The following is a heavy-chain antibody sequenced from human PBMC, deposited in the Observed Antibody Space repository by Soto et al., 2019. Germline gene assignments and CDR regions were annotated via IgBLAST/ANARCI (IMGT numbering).Heavy chain of an antibody. CDR2: ISAYNGNT. CDR3: AQFYFKDDSSYYYYGMDV. V-gene: IGHV1-18*01. D-gene: IGHD6-13*01. Sequence: EASVKVSCKASGYTFTSYGISWVRQAPGQGLEWMGWISAYNGNTNYAQKLQGRVTMTTDTSTSTAYMELRSLRSDDTAVYYCAQFYFKDDSSYYYYGMDVWGQGTTVTVSS. CDR1: GYTFTSYG. J-gene: IGHJ6*02.